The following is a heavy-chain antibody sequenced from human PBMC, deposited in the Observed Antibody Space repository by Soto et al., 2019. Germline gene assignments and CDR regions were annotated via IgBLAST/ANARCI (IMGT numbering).Heavy chain of an antibody. V-gene: IGHV3-49*03. D-gene: IGHD4-17*01. Sequence: GGSLRLSCTTSGFTFRDYRVTWFRQAPGKGLEWVGFIRSKAYGGTTEYAASVKGRFTISRDDSESVAYLQMISLKTEDTAVYYCAREGNYADYLQVSRWGPGTLVTVSS. CDR3: AREGNYADYLQVSR. J-gene: IGHJ4*02. CDR1: GFTFRDYR. CDR2: IRSKAYGGTT.